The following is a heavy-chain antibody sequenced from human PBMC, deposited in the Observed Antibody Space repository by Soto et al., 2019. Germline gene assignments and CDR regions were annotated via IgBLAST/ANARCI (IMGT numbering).Heavy chain of an antibody. J-gene: IGHJ3*02. CDR2: ISSSSSTI. CDR3: ARELSRLAAVAAYDAFDI. D-gene: IGHD6-19*01. CDR1: GFTFSSYS. V-gene: IGHV3-48*01. Sequence: EVQLVESGGGLVQPGGSLRLSCAASGFTFSSYSMNWVRQAPGKGLEWVSYISSSSSTIYYADSVKGRFTISRDNAKNSLYLQMNSLRAEDTAVYYCARELSRLAAVAAYDAFDIWGQGTMVTVSS.